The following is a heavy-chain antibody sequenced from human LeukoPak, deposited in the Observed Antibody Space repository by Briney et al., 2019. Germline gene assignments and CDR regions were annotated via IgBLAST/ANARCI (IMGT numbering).Heavy chain of an antibody. CDR1: GFTFSSYA. CDR3: ARGEAAAGYYYYGMDV. CDR2: ISYDGSNI. J-gene: IGHJ6*02. Sequence: HPGRSLRLSCAASGFTFSSYAMHWVRQAPGKGLEWVAVISYDGSNIYYADSVKGRFTISRDNSKNTLYLQMNSLRAEDTAVYYCARGEAAAGYYYYGMDVWGQGTTVTVSS. V-gene: IGHV3-30-3*01. D-gene: IGHD6-13*01.